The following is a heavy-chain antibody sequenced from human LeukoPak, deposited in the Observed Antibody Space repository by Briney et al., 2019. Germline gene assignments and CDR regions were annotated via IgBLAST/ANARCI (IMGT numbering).Heavy chain of an antibody. CDR3: ARAYCGGDCYRRHFDY. CDR1: GYTFTSYY. Sequence: ASVKVSCKASGYTFTSYYMHWVRQAPGQGLEWMGIINPSGGSTTYAQKFQGTVTMTRDTSTSTVYMELSSLRSEDTAVYYCARAYCGGDCYRRHFDYWGQGTLVTVSS. J-gene: IGHJ4*02. D-gene: IGHD2-21*02. V-gene: IGHV1-46*01. CDR2: INPSGGST.